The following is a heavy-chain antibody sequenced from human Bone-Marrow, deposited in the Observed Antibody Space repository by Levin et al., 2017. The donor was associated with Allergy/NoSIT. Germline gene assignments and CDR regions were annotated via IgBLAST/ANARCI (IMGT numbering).Heavy chain of an antibody. CDR1: GILFSSYD. Sequence: RGESLKISCAASGILFSSYDMNWVRQAPGKGLEWVSSISAGGNYIYYADSVKGRFTISRDNAKNSLFLQMNSLRAEDTAVYSCASWARYHYDRSAFDYFYYAMDVWGQGTTVTVSS. CDR2: ISAGGNYI. CDR3: ASWARYHYDRSAFDYFYYAMDV. J-gene: IGHJ6*02. D-gene: IGHD3-22*01. V-gene: IGHV3-21*01.